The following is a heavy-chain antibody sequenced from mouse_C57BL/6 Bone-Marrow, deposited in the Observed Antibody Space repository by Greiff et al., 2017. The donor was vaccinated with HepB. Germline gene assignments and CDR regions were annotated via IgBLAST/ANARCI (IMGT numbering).Heavy chain of an antibody. CDR3: ARDYYGSPGWYFDV. CDR2: INPYNGDT. J-gene: IGHJ1*03. Sequence: EVKLQQSGPELVKPGDSVKISCKASGYSFTGYFMNWVMQSHGKSLEWIGRINPYNGDTFYNQKFKGKATLTVDKSSSTAHMELRSLTSEDSAVYYCARDYYGSPGWYFDVWGTGTTVTVSS. V-gene: IGHV1-20*01. D-gene: IGHD1-1*01. CDR1: GYSFTGYF.